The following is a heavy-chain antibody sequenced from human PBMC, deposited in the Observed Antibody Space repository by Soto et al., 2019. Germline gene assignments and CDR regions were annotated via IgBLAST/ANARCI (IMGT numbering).Heavy chain of an antibody. J-gene: IGHJ5*02. Sequence: QVQLVQSGAEVKKPGASVKVSCKASGYTFTSYGISWVRQAPGQGLEWMGWISAYNGNTKYAQKLRGRVTMTTDTTTRTAYMEVRCLRSDDTAVYYCARGSGSRGLDMYNWFNPWGPGTLVTVSS. D-gene: IGHD1-26*01. V-gene: IGHV1-18*01. CDR3: ARGSGSRGLDMYNWFNP. CDR1: GYTFTSYG. CDR2: ISAYNGNT.